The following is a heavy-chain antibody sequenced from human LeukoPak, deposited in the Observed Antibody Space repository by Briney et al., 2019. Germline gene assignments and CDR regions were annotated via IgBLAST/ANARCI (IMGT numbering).Heavy chain of an antibody. D-gene: IGHD6-19*01. V-gene: IGHV3-30-3*01. J-gene: IGHJ4*02. CDR2: ISYDGSSK. Sequence: PGRSLRLSCAASGFTFSSYAMHWVRQAPGKGLEWVAGISYDGSSKTYADSLKGRFTISRDKSENTLYLQMNSLGAEDTAVYYCAKEAGLAVAGPSETFDYWGQGTLVTVSS. CDR3: AKEAGLAVAGPSETFDY. CDR1: GFTFSSYA.